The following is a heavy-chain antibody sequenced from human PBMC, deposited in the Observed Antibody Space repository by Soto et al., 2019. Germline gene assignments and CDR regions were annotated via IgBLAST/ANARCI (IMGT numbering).Heavy chain of an antibody. CDR3: ARGPGLSCTSCSRYYYYGMDV. CDR1: GGSVSSGSYY. J-gene: IGHJ6*02. CDR2: IYYSGST. V-gene: IGHV4-61*01. Sequence: TSETLSLTCTVSGGSVSSGSYYWSWIRQPPGKGLEWIGYIYYSGSTNYNPSLKSRVTISVDTSKNQFSLKLSSVTAADTAVYYCARGPGLSCTSCSRYYYYGMDVWGQGTTVTVSS. D-gene: IGHD2-2*01.